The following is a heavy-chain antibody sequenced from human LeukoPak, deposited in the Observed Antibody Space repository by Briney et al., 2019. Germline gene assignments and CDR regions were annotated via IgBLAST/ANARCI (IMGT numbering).Heavy chain of an antibody. D-gene: IGHD1-26*01. Sequence: ASVKVSCKASAYTFSGYYMHWVRQAPGQGLEWMGWINPNSGDTNYAQIFQGRVTMTGDTSISTAYMELSRLRSDDTAVYYCARDRYSGSYFFDCWGQGTLVTVSS. CDR1: AYTFSGYY. CDR2: INPNSGDT. V-gene: IGHV1-2*02. CDR3: ARDRYSGSYFFDC. J-gene: IGHJ4*02.